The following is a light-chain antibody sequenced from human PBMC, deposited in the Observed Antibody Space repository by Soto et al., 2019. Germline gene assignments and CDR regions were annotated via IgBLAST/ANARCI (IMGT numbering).Light chain of an antibody. CDR3: QQRSKWYT. Sequence: EIVLTQSPATLSLSPGERATLSCRASQSVSSSLAWYQQKPGQAPRLLIYDASNRATGIPARFSGGGSGTDFALTISSIEPEDFAVYYCQQRSKWYTFGQGTTLEIK. CDR1: QSVSSS. CDR2: DAS. V-gene: IGKV3-11*01. J-gene: IGKJ2*01.